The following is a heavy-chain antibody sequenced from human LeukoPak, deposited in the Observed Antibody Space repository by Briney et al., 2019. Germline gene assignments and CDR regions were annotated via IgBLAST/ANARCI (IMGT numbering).Heavy chain of an antibody. D-gene: IGHD3-22*01. Sequence: SETLSLTCTVSGGSISTYYWSWIRQPPGKGLEWIGYIYYSGSTSYNPSLKSRVTISVDTSKNQFSLKLSSVTAADTAVYYCARENPYYYDSSGLDYWGQGTLVTVSS. CDR2: IYYSGST. CDR3: ARENPYYYDSSGLDY. V-gene: IGHV4-59*01. J-gene: IGHJ4*02. CDR1: GGSISTYY.